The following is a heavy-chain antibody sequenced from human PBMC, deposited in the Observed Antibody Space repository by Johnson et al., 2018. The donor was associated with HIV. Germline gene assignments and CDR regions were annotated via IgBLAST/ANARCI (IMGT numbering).Heavy chain of an antibody. CDR2: ISYDGSNK. CDR1: GFTFSRHA. Sequence: QVQLVESGGGVVQPERSVRLSCSASGFTFSRHAMHWVRQAPGKGLEWVAVISYDGSNKYYADSVKGRFTISRDNSKNTLYLQMNSLRAGDSAVYYCARVGGSWMLDAFDIWGQGTMVTVSS. V-gene: IGHV3-30*04. D-gene: IGHD3-10*01. J-gene: IGHJ3*02. CDR3: ARVGGSWMLDAFDI.